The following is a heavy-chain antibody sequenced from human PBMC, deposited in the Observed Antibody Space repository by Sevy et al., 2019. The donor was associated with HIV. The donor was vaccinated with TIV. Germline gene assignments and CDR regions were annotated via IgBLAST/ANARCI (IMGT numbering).Heavy chain of an antibody. CDR3: AKSPSNYDYVWGSYRPVIYFDY. CDR2: ISGSGGST. D-gene: IGHD3-16*02. CDR1: GFTFSSYA. V-gene: IGHV3-23*01. J-gene: IGHJ4*02. Sequence: GGSLRLSCAASGFTFSSYAMSWVRQAPGKGLEWVSAISGSGGSTYYADSVKGRFTISRDNSKNTLYLKMNSLRAEDTAVYYCAKSPSNYDYVWGSYRPVIYFDYWGQGTLVTVSS.